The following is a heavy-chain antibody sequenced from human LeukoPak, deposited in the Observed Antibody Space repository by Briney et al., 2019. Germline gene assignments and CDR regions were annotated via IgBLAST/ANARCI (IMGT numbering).Heavy chain of an antibody. Sequence: SETLSLTCAVYGGSFSGYYWNWIRQPPGKGLEWIGEINHSGGTNYNPSLKSRVTISGDTSKNQFSLKLNSVTAADTAVYYCARGGVADYLDYWGQGTLVTVSS. CDR2: INHSGGT. D-gene: IGHD6-19*01. CDR1: GGSFSGYY. J-gene: IGHJ4*02. V-gene: IGHV4-34*01. CDR3: ARGGVADYLDY.